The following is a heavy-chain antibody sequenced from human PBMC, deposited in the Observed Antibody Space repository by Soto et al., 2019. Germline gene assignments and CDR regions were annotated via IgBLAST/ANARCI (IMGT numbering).Heavy chain of an antibody. J-gene: IGHJ5*02. V-gene: IGHV3-23*04. CDR1: GFTFSNYG. CDR2: ISGSGGGI. CDR3: AKNPSLIVLEWFDP. Sequence: EVQLVESGGGLVQPGGSLRVSCTASGFTFSNYGMSWVRQAPGKGLEWVSSISGSGGGIYYADSVRGRFTISRDNSKNTLYLQMNDLRVEDTAVYYCAKNPSLIVLEWFDPWGQGTLVTVSS. D-gene: IGHD2-15*01.